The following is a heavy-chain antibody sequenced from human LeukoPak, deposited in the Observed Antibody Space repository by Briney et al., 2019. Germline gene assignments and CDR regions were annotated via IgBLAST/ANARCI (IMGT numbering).Heavy chain of an antibody. V-gene: IGHV3-11*04. J-gene: IGHJ4*02. D-gene: IGHD3-22*01. CDR1: GFTFSDYY. CDR2: ISSSGSTI. Sequence: GGSLRLSCAASGFTFSDYYMSWIRQAPGKGLEWVSYISSSGSTIYYADSVKGRFTISRDNAKNSLYLQMNSLRAEDTAVYYCGGVKYYDSSVYFDYGGQGPLFTVSS. CDR3: GGVKYYDSSVYFDY.